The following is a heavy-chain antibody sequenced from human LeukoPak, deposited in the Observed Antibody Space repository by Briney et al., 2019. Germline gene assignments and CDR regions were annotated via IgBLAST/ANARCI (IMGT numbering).Heavy chain of an antibody. J-gene: IGHJ5*01. V-gene: IGHV1-2*02. CDR1: GYTFTGYY. CDR3: ARGGFLISAVGLFDS. Sequence: ASVKVSCKASGYTFTGYYMHWVRQAPGQGLEWMAWINPNSGGTNYAQQFQGRVTMTRDTSVSTAYMELSSLRSDDTAVYYCARGGFLISAVGLFDSWGQGTLVTVSS. D-gene: IGHD3-16*01. CDR2: INPNSGGT.